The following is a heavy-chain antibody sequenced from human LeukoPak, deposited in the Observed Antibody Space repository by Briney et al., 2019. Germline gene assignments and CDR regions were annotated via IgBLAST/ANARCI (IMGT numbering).Heavy chain of an antibody. V-gene: IGHV3-43*02. CDR2: ISGDGGST. CDR3: ARDSSPRFSGYDWVY. Sequence: GGSLRLSCAASGFTFDDYAMHWVRQAPGKGLEWVSLISGDGGSTYYADSVKGRFTISRDNAKNSLYLQMDSLTAEDTAVYYCARDSSPRFSGYDWVYWGQGTLVTVSS. J-gene: IGHJ4*02. D-gene: IGHD5-12*01. CDR1: GFTFDDYA.